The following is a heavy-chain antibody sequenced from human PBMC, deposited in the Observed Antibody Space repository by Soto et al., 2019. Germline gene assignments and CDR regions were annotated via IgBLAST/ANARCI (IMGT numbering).Heavy chain of an antibody. CDR2: IYWDDDK. D-gene: IGHD4-4*01. CDR3: AHRAETGNQRDYYYYGMDV. CDR1: GFSLSTSGVG. J-gene: IGHJ6*02. Sequence: SGPTLVNPTQTLTLTCTFSGFSLSTSGVGVGWIRQPPGKALEWLALIYWDDDKRYSPSLKSRLTITKDTSKNQVVLTMTNMDPVDTATYYCAHRAETGNQRDYYYYGMDVWGQGTTVTVSS. V-gene: IGHV2-5*02.